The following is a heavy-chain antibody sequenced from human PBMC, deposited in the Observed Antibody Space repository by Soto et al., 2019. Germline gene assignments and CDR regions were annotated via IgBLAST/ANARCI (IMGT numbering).Heavy chain of an antibody. CDR2: ISGSGGNT. CDR3: AKDGHYYDSSGYYPDYYFDY. CDR1: GFTFSSYA. J-gene: IGHJ4*02. Sequence: SCAASGFTFSSYAMNWVRQAPGKGLEWVSGISGSGGNTYYADSVKGRFTISRDNFKNTLYLQMNSLRAEDTAIFYCAKDGHYYDSSGYYPDYYFDYWGQGTLVTVSS. D-gene: IGHD3-22*01. V-gene: IGHV3-23*01.